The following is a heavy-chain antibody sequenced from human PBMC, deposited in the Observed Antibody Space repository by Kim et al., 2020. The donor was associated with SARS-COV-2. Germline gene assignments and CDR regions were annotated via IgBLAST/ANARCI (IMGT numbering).Heavy chain of an antibody. CDR2: IKDKAHSYTT. V-gene: IGHV3-72*01. CDR1: GFSFSDHY. Sequence: GGSLRLCCAASGFSFSDHYMNWVRQAPGKGLEWIGLIKDKAHSYTTQDAASVKGRFTISRDDSKNSLYLQMSSLETEDTAVYYCARDTFYRLDVWGQGTT. CDR3: ARDTFYRLDV. J-gene: IGHJ6*02.